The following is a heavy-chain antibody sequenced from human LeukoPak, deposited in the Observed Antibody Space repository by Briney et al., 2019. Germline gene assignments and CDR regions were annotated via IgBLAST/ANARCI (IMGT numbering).Heavy chain of an antibody. V-gene: IGHV3-9*01. CDR3: AKGTVSGSYFLVDY. CDR2: ISWNSGSI. CDR1: GFTFDDYA. Sequence: GGSLRLSCAASGFTFDDYAMHWVRQAPGKGLEWVSGISWNSGSIGYADSVKGRFTISRDNAKNSLYLQMNSLRAEDTALYYCAKGTVSGSYFLVDYWGQGTLATVSS. D-gene: IGHD3-10*01. J-gene: IGHJ4*02.